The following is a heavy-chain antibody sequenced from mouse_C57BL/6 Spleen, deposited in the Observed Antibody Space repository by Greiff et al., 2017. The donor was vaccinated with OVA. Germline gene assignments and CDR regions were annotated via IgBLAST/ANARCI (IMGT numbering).Heavy chain of an antibody. V-gene: IGHV3-6*01. Sequence: EVKLMESGPGLVKPSQSLSLTCSVTGYSITSGYYWNWIRQFPGNKLEWMGYISYDGSNNYNPSLKNRISITRDTSKNQFFLKLNSVTTEDTATYYCATSFYYIDYWGQGTTLTVSS. CDR2: ISYDGSN. CDR1: GYSITSGYY. CDR3: ATSFYYIDY. D-gene: IGHD2-1*01. J-gene: IGHJ2*01.